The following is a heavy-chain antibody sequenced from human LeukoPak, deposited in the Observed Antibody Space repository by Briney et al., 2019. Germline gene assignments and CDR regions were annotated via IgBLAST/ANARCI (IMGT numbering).Heavy chain of an antibody. V-gene: IGHV4-59*01. Sequence: PSETLSLTCTVSGGSISSYYCSWIRQPPGKGLEWIGYIYYSGSTNYNPSLKSRVTISVDTSKNQFSLKLSSVTAADTAVYYCARGRLYASSSFLDYWSQGTLVTVSS. CDR2: IYYSGST. D-gene: IGHD6-6*01. CDR1: GGSISSYY. CDR3: ARGRLYASSSFLDY. J-gene: IGHJ4*02.